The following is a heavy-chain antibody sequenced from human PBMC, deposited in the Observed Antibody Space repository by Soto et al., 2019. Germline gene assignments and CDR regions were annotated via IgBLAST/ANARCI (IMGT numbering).Heavy chain of an antibody. J-gene: IGHJ6*02. Sequence: SETLSLTCTVSGGSISSSSYYWGWIRQPPGKGLEWIGSIYYSGSTYYNPSLKSRVTISVDTSKNQFSLKLSSVTAADTAVYYCERGKKNRYGMDVGAQGTRFTVSS. CDR3: ERGKKNRYGMDV. CDR2: IYYSGST. V-gene: IGHV4-39*01. CDR1: GGSISSSSYY.